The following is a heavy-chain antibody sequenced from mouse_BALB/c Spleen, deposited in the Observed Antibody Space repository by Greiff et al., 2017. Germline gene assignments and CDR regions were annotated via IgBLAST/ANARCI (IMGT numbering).Heavy chain of an antibody. CDR3: ARIYYDYGRAD. V-gene: IGHV2-9*02. Sequence: VKLMESGPGLVAPSQSLSITCTVSGFSLTSYGVHWVRQPPGKGLEWLGVIWAGGSTNYNSELMSRLSISKDNSTSQVFLKMNSLQTDDTAMYYCARIYYDYGRADWGQGTLVTVSA. J-gene: IGHJ3*01. CDR2: IWAGGST. D-gene: IGHD2-4*01. CDR1: GFSLTSYG.